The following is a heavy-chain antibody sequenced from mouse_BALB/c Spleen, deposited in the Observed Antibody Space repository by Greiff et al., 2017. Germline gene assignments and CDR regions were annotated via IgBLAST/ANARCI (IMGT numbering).Heavy chain of an antibody. Sequence: EVMLVESGGGLVKPGGSLKLPCPASGFTFSSYALSWVRRPPGRRLEWVAEISSGGSYTYYPDTVTGRFTISRDKAKNTLYLEMSSLRSEDTAMYYCAKDGPNDAMDYWGQGTSVTVSS. V-gene: IGHV5-9-4*01. CDR2: ISSGGSYT. J-gene: IGHJ4*01. CDR3: AKDGPNDAMDY. CDR1: GFTFSSYA.